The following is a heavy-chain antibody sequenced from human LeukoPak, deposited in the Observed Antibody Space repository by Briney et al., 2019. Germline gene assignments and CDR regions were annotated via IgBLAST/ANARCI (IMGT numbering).Heavy chain of an antibody. J-gene: IGHJ4*02. V-gene: IGHV3-21*01. CDR2: ISSSSSYI. D-gene: IGHD6-13*01. CDR1: GFTFSSYS. CDR3: ARDSPLPVYSSSWGPYYFDY. Sequence: PGGSLRLSCAASGFTFSSYSMNWVRQAPGKGLEWVSSISSSSSYIYYADSVKGRFTISRDNAKNSLYLQMNSLRAEDTAVYYCARDSPLPVYSSSWGPYYFDYWGQGTLVTVSS.